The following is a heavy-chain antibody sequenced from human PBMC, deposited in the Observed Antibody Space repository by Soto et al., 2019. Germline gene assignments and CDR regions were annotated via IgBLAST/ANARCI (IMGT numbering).Heavy chain of an antibody. J-gene: IGHJ4*02. CDR1: GYTFTSYG. Sequence: ASVKVSCKASGYTFTSYGISWVRQAPGQGLEWMGWINPNSGGTNYAQKFQGRVTMTRDTSISTAYMELSRLRSDDTAVYYCASSMVRGGYFDYWGQGTLVTVSS. CDR2: INPNSGGT. V-gene: IGHV1-2*02. D-gene: IGHD3-10*01. CDR3: ASSMVRGGYFDY.